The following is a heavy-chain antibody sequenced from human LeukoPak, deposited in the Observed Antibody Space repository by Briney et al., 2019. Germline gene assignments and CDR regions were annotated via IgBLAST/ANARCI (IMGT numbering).Heavy chain of an antibody. CDR2: FDPEDGET. D-gene: IGHD4-17*01. CDR1: GYTLTELS. J-gene: IGHJ3*02. Sequence: GASVKVSCKVSGYTLTELSMHWVRQAPGKGLEWMGGFDPEDGETIYAQKFQGRVTMTEDTSTDTAYMELSSLRSEDTAVYYCATHLTLNLRSAAFDIWGQGTMVTVSS. V-gene: IGHV1-24*01. CDR3: ATHLTLNLRSAAFDI.